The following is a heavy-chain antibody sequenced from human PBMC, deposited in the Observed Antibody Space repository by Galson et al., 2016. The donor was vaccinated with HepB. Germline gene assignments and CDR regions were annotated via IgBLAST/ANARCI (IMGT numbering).Heavy chain of an antibody. CDR2: MNPNSGNT. CDR1: GYTFTSYE. Sequence: SVKVSCKASGYTFTSYEINWVRQAAGQGLEWMGWMNPNSGNTGYAQKFQGRVTMTRNTSISTAYMELSSLRSEDTAVYYCARHQPRWFEELLVYGRDVWGQGTTVTVSS. D-gene: IGHD3-10*01. CDR3: ARHQPRWFEELLVYGRDV. J-gene: IGHJ6*02. V-gene: IGHV1-8*01.